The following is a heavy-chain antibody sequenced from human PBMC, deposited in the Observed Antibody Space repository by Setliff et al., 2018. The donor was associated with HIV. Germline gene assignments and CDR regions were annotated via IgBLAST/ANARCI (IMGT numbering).Heavy chain of an antibody. CDR3: ASSAGAVPTTAPYGDYYYYFYMDV. J-gene: IGHJ6*03. CDR2: IIPTFGTP. CDR1: GGIFSRFA. V-gene: IGHV1-69*05. Sequence: SVKVSCKASGGIFSRFAFSWVRQAPGQGLEWMGGIIPTFGTPNYAQKFQGRVTITTDESTNTVYMELYSLTSEDTAIYYCASSAGAVPTTAPYGDYYYYFYMDVWGKGTTVTVSS. D-gene: IGHD1-1*01.